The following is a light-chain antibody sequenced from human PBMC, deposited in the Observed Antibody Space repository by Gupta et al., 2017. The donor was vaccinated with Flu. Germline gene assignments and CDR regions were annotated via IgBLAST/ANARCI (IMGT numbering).Light chain of an antibody. V-gene: IGKV1-9*01. CDR3: QQLNSYPL. Sequence: SPSFLSASVGDRVTITCRASQGISSYLAWYQQKPGKAPKLLIYAASTLQSGVPSRFSGSGSGTEFTLTISSLQPEDFATYYCQQLNSYPLFGGGTKVEIK. CDR2: AAS. J-gene: IGKJ4*01. CDR1: QGISSY.